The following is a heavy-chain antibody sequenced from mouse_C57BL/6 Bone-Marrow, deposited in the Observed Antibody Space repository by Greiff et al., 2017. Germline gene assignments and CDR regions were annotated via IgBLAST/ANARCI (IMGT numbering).Heavy chain of an antibody. V-gene: IGHV5-4*01. CDR3: ARDSADGYNY. D-gene: IGHD2-3*01. CDR2: ISDGGSYT. Sequence: EVQGVESGGGLVKPGGSLKLSCAASGFTFSSYAMSWVRQTPEKRLEWVATISDGGSYTYYPDNVKGRFTISRDNAKNNLYLQMSHLKSEDTAMYYCARDSADGYNYWGQGTTHTVSS. CDR1: GFTFSSYA. J-gene: IGHJ2*01.